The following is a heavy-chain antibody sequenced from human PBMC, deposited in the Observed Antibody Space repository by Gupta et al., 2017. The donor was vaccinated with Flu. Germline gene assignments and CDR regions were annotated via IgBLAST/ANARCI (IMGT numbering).Heavy chain of an antibody. CDR1: ADSIRGGGYY. CDR2: IYYSGGT. Sequence: QVQLQESRPGLLKPSQTLSPTCPLSADSIRGGGYYWSWIRQHPGKGLEWIGYIYYSGGTYYNPSLKSRVTISVDTSKNQFSLKLSSVTAADTAVYYCAGTPEFGEDAIDYWGQGTLVTVSS. V-gene: IGHV4-31*03. D-gene: IGHD3-10*01. J-gene: IGHJ4*02. CDR3: AGTPEFGEDAIDY.